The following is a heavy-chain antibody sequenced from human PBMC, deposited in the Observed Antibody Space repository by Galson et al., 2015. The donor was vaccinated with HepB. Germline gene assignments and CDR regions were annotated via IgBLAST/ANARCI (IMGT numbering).Heavy chain of an antibody. CDR1: GFTFSGSA. Sequence: SLRLSCAASGFTFSGSAMHWVRQASGKGLEWVGRIRSKANCYATAYAASVKGRFTITRDDSKNTAYLQMNSLKTEDTAVYYCTRLLVGATGFDYWGQGTLVTVSS. D-gene: IGHD1-26*01. CDR3: TRLLVGATGFDY. CDR2: IRSKANCYAT. J-gene: IGHJ4*02. V-gene: IGHV3-73*01.